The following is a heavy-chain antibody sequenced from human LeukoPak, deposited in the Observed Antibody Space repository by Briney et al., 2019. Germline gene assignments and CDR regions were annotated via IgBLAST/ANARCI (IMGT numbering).Heavy chain of an antibody. J-gene: IGHJ5*02. CDR1: GGTFSSYA. CDR2: IIPIFGTA. Sequence: SVKVSCKASGGTFSSYAISWVRQAPGQGLEWMGRIIPIFGTANYAQKFQGRVTITTDEFTSTAYMELSSLRSEDTAVYYCARGYYYDSSGYYWSFDPWGQGTLVTVSS. V-gene: IGHV1-69*05. D-gene: IGHD3-22*01. CDR3: ARGYYYDSSGYYWSFDP.